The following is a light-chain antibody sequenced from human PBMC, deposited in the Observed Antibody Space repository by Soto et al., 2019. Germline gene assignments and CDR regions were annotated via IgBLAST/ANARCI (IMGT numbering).Light chain of an antibody. V-gene: IGKV1-39*01. J-gene: IGKJ5*01. Sequence: DIQMTQSPSSLSASVXDXVTIXFRASQSISSYLNWYQQKPGKAPKLLIYAASSLQSGVPSRFSGSGSGTDFTLTISSLQPEDFATYYCQQSYSTPRITFGQGTRLEIK. CDR1: QSISSY. CDR2: AAS. CDR3: QQSYSTPRIT.